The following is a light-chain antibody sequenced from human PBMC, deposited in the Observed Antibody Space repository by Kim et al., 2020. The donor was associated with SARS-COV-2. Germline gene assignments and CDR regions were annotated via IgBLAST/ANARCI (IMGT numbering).Light chain of an antibody. J-gene: IGLJ2*01. CDR3: QTWDSITVV. CDR2: QDN. Sequence: SYELTQPPSVSVSPGQTASITCSGDKLGAKYACWYQQKPGQSPVLVIYQDNKRPSGIPERFSGSNSGNTATLTISGTQAMDEADYYCQTWDSITVVFGGG. CDR1: KLGAKY. V-gene: IGLV3-1*01.